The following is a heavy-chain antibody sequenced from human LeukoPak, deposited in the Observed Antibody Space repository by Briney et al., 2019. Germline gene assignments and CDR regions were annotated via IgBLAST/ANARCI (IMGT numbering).Heavy chain of an antibody. CDR3: TTSSHIVVVTAIELDDY. CDR1: GFSLSDFN. CDR2: IKSKTDGGTT. D-gene: IGHD2-21*02. V-gene: IGHV3-15*07. Sequence: GGSLRLSCIAAGFSLSDFNMNWVRQAPGKGLEWVGRIKSKTDGGTTDYAAPVKGRFTISRDDSKNTLYLQMNSLKTEDTAVYYCTTSSHIVVVTAIELDDYWGQGTLVTVSS. J-gene: IGHJ4*02.